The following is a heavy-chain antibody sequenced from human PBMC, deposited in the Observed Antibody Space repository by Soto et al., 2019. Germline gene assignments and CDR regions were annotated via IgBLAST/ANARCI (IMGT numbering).Heavy chain of an antibody. Sequence: PGGSLRLSCAASGFTFSSYGMHWVRQAPGKGLEWVAVIWYDGSNKYYADSVKGRFTISRDSSKNTLYLQMNSLRAEDTAVYYCASSSGSWYVFDYWGQGTLVTVSS. CDR1: GFTFSSYG. CDR2: IWYDGSNK. D-gene: IGHD6-13*01. CDR3: ASSSGSWYVFDY. J-gene: IGHJ4*02. V-gene: IGHV3-33*01.